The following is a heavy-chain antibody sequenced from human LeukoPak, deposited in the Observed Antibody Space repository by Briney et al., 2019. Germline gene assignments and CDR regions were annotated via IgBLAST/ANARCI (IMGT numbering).Heavy chain of an antibody. CDR1: GYTFTGYY. V-gene: IGHV1-2*06. CDR3: ANHWFGELSRFDY. D-gene: IGHD3-10*01. Sequence: GASVKVSCKASGYTFTGYYMRRVRQAPGQGLEWMGRINPNSGGTNYAQKFQGRVTMTRDTSISTAYMELSRLRSDDTAVYYCANHWFGELSRFDYWGQGTLVTVSS. J-gene: IGHJ4*02. CDR2: INPNSGGT.